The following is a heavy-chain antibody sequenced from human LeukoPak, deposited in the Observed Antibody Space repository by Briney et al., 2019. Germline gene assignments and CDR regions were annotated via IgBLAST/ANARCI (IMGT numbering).Heavy chain of an antibody. CDR1: GFTFSSYA. Sequence: GGSLRLSCAASGFTFSSYAMHWVGQAPGKGLEWVAVISYDGSNKYYADSVKGRFTISRDNSKNTLYLQMNSLRAEDTAVYYCVRGGPSTWSWGQGTPVTASS. V-gene: IGHV3-30-3*01. CDR2: ISYDGSNK. CDR3: VRGGPSTWS. J-gene: IGHJ5*02. D-gene: IGHD2-15*01.